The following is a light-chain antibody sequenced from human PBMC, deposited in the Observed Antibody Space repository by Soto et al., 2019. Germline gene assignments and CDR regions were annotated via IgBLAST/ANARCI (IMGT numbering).Light chain of an antibody. CDR3: NSYAGSNDWV. CDR1: SSDVGGYNY. Sequence: QSALTQPPSASGSPGQSVTLSCTGTSSDVGGYNYVSWYQQHPGKAPKLMIYEVSKRPSGGPDRFSGSKSGDTASLTVSGRQAEDEEAYYCNSYAGSNDWVFGGGTKLTVL. V-gene: IGLV2-8*01. J-gene: IGLJ3*02. CDR2: EVS.